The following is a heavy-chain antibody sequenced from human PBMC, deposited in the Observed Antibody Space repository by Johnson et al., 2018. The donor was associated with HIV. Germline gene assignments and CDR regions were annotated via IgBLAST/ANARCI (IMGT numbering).Heavy chain of an antibody. CDR2: IYSGGST. CDR3: ARDGESQQLPLGDAFDV. Sequence: EVQLVESGGGLIQPGGSLRLSCAASGFTFDDYGMTWVRQAPGKGLEWVSVIYSGGSTYYADSVKGRFTISRDNSKNTLYLQMNSLRAEDTAVYYCARDGESQQLPLGDAFDVWGQGTMVTVSS. CDR1: GFTFDDYG. J-gene: IGHJ3*01. V-gene: IGHV3-66*02. D-gene: IGHD6-13*01.